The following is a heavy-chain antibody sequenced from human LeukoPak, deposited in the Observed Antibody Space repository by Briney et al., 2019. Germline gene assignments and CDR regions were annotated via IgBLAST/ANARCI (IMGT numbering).Heavy chain of an antibody. Sequence: SVKVSCKASGGTFSSYAISWVRQAPGQGLEWMGRIIPILGIANYAQKFQGRVTITADKSTSTAYMELSSLRSEDTAVYYCARGNTYYYDSSGYYPFDYWGQGTLVTVSS. CDR3: ARGNTYYYDSSGYYPFDY. V-gene: IGHV1-69*04. D-gene: IGHD3-22*01. CDR2: IIPILGIA. CDR1: GGTFSSYA. J-gene: IGHJ4*02.